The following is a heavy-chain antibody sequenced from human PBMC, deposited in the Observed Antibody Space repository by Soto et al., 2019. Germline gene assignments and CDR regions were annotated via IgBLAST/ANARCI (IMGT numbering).Heavy chain of an antibody. V-gene: IGHV3-23*01. CDR1: GFTFSSYA. CDR2: ISGSGGST. J-gene: IGHJ4*02. D-gene: IGHD3-10*01. Sequence: GGSLRLSCAASGFTFSSYAMSWVRQAPGKGLEWVSAISGSGGSTYYADSVKGRFTISRDNSKNTLYLQMNSLRAEDTAVYYCAKPQLWFGELPHYFDYWGQGTLVTVSS. CDR3: AKPQLWFGELPHYFDY.